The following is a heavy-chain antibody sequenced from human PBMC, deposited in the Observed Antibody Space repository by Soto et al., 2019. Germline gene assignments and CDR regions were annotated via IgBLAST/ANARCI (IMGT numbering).Heavy chain of an antibody. CDR2: IIPIFGTA. Sequence: QVQLVQSGAEVKKPGSSVKVSCKASGGTFSSYAISWVRQAPGQGLVWLGGIIPIFGTANYAQTFQGSVTITEEESTSTAYMELSSLRSEHTAVYYCARDPLQQQRSTTSYYFDYWGQGTLVTVSS. CDR3: ARDPLQQQRSTTSYYFDY. CDR1: GGTFSSYA. V-gene: IGHV1-69*01. J-gene: IGHJ4*02. D-gene: IGHD6-13*01.